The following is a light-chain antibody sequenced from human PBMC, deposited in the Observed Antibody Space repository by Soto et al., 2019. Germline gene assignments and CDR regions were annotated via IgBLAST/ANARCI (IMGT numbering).Light chain of an antibody. V-gene: IGLV2-11*01. CDR3: CSYAGSYTLV. Sequence: ALTQPRSVSGSPGQSVTISCTGTSSDIGDSNYVSWYQQHPGKAPKLLIYDVTRRPSGVPDRFSGSKSGNTASLTISGLQAEDEADYFCCSYAGSYTLVFGGGTKVTVL. J-gene: IGLJ2*01. CDR2: DVT. CDR1: SSDIGDSNY.